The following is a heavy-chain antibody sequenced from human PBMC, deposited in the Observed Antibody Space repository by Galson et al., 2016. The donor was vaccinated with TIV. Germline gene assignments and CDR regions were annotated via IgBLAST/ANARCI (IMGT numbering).Heavy chain of an antibody. CDR1: GGTFSSYA. V-gene: IGHV1-69*13. Sequence: SVQVSCKASGGTFSSYAISWVRQAPGQGLEWMGGIIPIFGMTNYAQKFQGRVTITADESTSTIYMELSNLRSADTADYFCARALDTSTNTAYFYYYGLDVWGQGTTVTVSS. J-gene: IGHJ6*02. D-gene: IGHD5-18*01. CDR2: IIPIFGMT. CDR3: ARALDTSTNTAYFYYYGLDV.